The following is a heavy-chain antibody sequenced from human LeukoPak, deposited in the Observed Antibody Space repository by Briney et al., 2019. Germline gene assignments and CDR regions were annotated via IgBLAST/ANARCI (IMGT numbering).Heavy chain of an antibody. V-gene: IGHV4-59*01. CDR2: IYYSGST. D-gene: IGHD3-3*01. CDR1: GGSISSYY. CDR3: ARVPSNYDWSGFDP. Sequence: SETLSLTCTVSGGSISSYYWSWIRQPPGKGLEWIGYIYYSGSTNYNPSLKSRVTISVDTSKNQFSLKLSSATAADTAVYYRARVPSNYDWSGFDPWGQGTLVTVSS. J-gene: IGHJ5*01.